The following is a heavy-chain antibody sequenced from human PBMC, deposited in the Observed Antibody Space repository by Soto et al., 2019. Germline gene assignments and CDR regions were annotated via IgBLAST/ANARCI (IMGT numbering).Heavy chain of an antibody. D-gene: IGHD3-3*01. CDR1: GITFSSYS. CDR2: ISSSSSTI. J-gene: IGHJ6*02. Sequence: EVQLVESGGGLVQPGGCLRVSCAASGITFSSYSMNWVRQAPGKGLEWVSYISSSSSTIYYADSVKGRFTISRDNAKNSLYLQMNSLRDEDTAVYYCATFITIFGNGMDVWGQGTTVTVSS. CDR3: ATFITIFGNGMDV. V-gene: IGHV3-48*02.